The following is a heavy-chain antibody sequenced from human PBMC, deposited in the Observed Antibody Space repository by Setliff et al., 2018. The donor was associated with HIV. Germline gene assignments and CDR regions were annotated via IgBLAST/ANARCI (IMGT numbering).Heavy chain of an antibody. Sequence: ASVKVSCKASGYIFLGYDISWVRQAPGQGLEWMGWIDVNKGNTNYAQKFQGRVTMTRDTSTSTVYMDLRNLRSEDTAVYYCARNQGDSSGWYAGDYWGHGTLVTVSS. D-gene: IGHD6-19*01. CDR2: IDVNKGNT. CDR1: GYIFLGYD. CDR3: ARNQGDSSGWYAGDY. V-gene: IGHV1-18*04. J-gene: IGHJ4*01.